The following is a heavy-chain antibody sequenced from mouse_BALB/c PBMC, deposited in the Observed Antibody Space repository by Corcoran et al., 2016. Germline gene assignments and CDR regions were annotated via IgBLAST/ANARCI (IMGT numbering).Heavy chain of an antibody. CDR2: ISCYNGAT. J-gene: IGHJ4*01. V-gene: IGHV1S34*01. D-gene: IGHD2-12*01. Sequence: LVKTGASVTISCKASGYSFTGYYMHWVKQSHGKSLEWIGYISCYNGATSYNQKFKGKATFTVDTSSSTAYMQFNSLTSEDSAVYYCARATLRYYAMDYWGQGTSVTVSS. CDR3: ARATLRYYAMDY. CDR1: GYSFTGYY.